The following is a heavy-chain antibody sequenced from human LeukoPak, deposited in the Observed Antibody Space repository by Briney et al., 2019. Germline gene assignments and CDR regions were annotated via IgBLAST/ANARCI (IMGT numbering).Heavy chain of an antibody. D-gene: IGHD5-24*01. CDR2: IKQDGSEK. Sequence: GGSLRLSCTASGFTFSSYWMTWVRQAPGKGLEWVANIKQDGSEKYYVDSVKGRFTISRDNAKNSLYLQMNSLRAEDTAVYYCANDGGGHEYWGQGTLVTVSS. J-gene: IGHJ4*02. CDR1: GFTFSSYW. CDR3: ANDGGGHEY. V-gene: IGHV3-7*01.